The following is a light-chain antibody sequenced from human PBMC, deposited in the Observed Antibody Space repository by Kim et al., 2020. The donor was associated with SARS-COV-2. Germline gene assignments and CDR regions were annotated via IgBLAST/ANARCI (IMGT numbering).Light chain of an antibody. CDR3: QQYGSSPQT. V-gene: IGKV3-20*01. Sequence: SAGERATLSCRARQSLNTNSLAGYQQRPGQDHRLHIYRASSRATGIPDRFSGSGSGTDFTLTISRLEPEDFALYFCQQYGSSPQTFGKGTKVDIK. CDR2: RAS. CDR1: QSLNTNS. J-gene: IGKJ1*01.